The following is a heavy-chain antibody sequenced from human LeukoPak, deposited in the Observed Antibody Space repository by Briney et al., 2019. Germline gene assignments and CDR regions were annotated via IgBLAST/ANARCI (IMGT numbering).Heavy chain of an antibody. V-gene: IGHV1-69*13. Sequence: GASVKVSCKASGGTFSSYAISWVRQAPGQGLEWMGGIIPIFGTANYAQKFQGRVTITADESTSTAYMELSSLRSEDTAVYYCARSRKECSGGSCYSAFPIDYWGQGTLVTVSS. D-gene: IGHD2-15*01. CDR1: GGTFSSYA. CDR3: ARSRKECSGGSCYSAFPIDY. J-gene: IGHJ4*02. CDR2: IIPIFGTA.